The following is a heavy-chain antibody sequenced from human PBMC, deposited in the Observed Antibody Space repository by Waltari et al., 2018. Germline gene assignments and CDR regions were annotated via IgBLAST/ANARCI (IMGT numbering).Heavy chain of an antibody. Sequence: EVQLVESGGDLVQPGGSLRLSCTASGFIFSSYWMHWVRQAPGKGLVSVELINLDGSITNYADSVKGRFTISRDNARNTLFLQMNSLRAEDTAIYYCVLYSSSFLGDCWGQGTLVTVSS. J-gene: IGHJ4*02. V-gene: IGHV3-74*01. CDR2: INLDGSIT. D-gene: IGHD6-13*01. CDR3: VLYSSSFLGDC. CDR1: GFIFSSYW.